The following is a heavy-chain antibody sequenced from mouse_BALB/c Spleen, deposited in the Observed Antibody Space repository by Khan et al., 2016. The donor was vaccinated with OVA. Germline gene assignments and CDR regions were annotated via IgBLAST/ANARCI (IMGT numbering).Heavy chain of an antibody. D-gene: IGHD1-1*02. CDR1: GFSLTNYG. Sequence: QVQLKESGPGLVASSQSLSITCTVSGFSLTNYGVSWVRQPPGKGLEWLGVVWGDGNTNYHSALRSRLSISQDNSKSQVFLKLNRLQTDDTATYDCAEFYYGGVSNWDFDVWGAGTTVTVSS. J-gene: IGHJ1*01. CDR3: AEFYYGGVSNWDFDV. V-gene: IGHV2-3*01. CDR2: VWGDGNT.